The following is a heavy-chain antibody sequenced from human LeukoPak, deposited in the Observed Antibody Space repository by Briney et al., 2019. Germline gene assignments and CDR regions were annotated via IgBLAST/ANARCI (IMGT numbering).Heavy chain of an antibody. CDR2: KYYSGST. Sequence: TSDTLSLTCTVSGGSISSYYWSWIRQPPGKGLEWIGYKYYSGSTNYTPSLKSRVTISVDTSKNQFSLKLRSVTAAETAVYYCARLWAAAGTYYYYGMDVWGQGTTVTVS. V-gene: IGHV4-59*07. CDR1: GGSISSYY. J-gene: IGHJ6*02. CDR3: ARLWAAAGTYYYYGMDV. D-gene: IGHD6-13*01.